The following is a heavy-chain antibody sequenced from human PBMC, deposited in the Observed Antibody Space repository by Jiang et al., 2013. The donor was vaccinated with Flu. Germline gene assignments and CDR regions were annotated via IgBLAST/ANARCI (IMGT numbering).Heavy chain of an antibody. J-gene: IGHJ3*02. V-gene: IGHV4-59*01. CDR2: IHYSGST. D-gene: IGHD1-1*01. CDR1: GSSISSYY. Sequence: GPGLVKPSETLSLTCTVSGSSISSYYWNWIRQPPGKGLEWIGYIHYSGSTNYNPSLRSRVAISVDTSNNQLSLTLSSVTAADTAFYYCAREVDWNDDEAFDIWGQGTMVSVSA. CDR3: AREVDWNDDEAFDI.